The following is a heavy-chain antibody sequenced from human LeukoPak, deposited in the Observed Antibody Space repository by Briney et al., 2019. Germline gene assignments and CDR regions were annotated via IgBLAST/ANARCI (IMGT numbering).Heavy chain of an antibody. J-gene: IGHJ5*02. CDR2: ISYDGINK. Sequence: PGGSLRLSCAASGFTFSSYGLHWVRQAPGKGLEWVAVISYDGINKYYADSVKGRFTISRDNSKNTLYLQMNSLRTEDTAIYYCARDNSVGDNAWWFDPWGQGTLVTVSS. V-gene: IGHV3-30*03. D-gene: IGHD1-26*01. CDR1: GFTFSSYG. CDR3: ARDNSVGDNAWWFDP.